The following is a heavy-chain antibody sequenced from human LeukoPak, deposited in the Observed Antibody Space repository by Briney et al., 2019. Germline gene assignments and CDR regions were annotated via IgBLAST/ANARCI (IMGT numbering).Heavy chain of an antibody. J-gene: IGHJ5*02. CDR1: GGSISSYY. CDR2: IFYSGRT. CDR3: ARVIPYYYGRFDP. V-gene: IGHV4-59*08. Sequence: SETLSLTCSVSGGSISSYYWSWIRQPPGKGLEWIGYIFYSGRTNYNPSLKSRVTISVDTSKNQFSLKLSSVTAADTAVYYCARVIPYYYGRFDPWGQGTLVTVSS. D-gene: IGHD3-10*01.